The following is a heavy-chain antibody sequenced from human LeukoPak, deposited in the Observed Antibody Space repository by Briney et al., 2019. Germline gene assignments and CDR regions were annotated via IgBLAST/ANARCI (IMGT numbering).Heavy chain of an antibody. J-gene: IGHJ4*02. CDR3: ARGRRQDY. V-gene: IGHV3-21*01. Sequence: GSLRLFCAASGFTFSSYSMNWVRQAPGKGLEWVSSISSSSSYIYYADSVKGRFTTSRDNAENSLYLQMNSLRAEDTAVYYCARGRRQDYWGQGTLVTVSS. CDR1: GFTFSSYS. CDR2: ISSSSSYI.